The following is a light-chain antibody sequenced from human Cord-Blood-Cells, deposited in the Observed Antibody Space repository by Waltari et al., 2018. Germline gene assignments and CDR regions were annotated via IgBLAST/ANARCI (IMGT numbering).Light chain of an antibody. CDR1: SSDVGGYNY. Sequence: QSALTQPASVSGSPGQSITISCTGTSSDVGGYNYVSWYQQHPGKAPKLMIYDVSKRTSGVSNRFSGSNAGNTASLTISGLQAEDEADYYCSSYTSSSTWVFGGGTKLTVL. CDR2: DVS. J-gene: IGLJ3*02. CDR3: SSYTSSSTWV. V-gene: IGLV2-14*01.